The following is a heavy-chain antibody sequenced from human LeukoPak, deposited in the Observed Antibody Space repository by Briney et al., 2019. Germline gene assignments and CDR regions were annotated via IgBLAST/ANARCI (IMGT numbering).Heavy chain of an antibody. CDR1: GFTFSSYE. CDR3: AKVGYYDSSGYFRPFDY. CDR2: ISGSGGST. D-gene: IGHD3-22*01. V-gene: IGHV3-23*01. Sequence: QSGGSLRLSCAASGFTFSSYEMDWVRQAPGKGLEWVSAISGSGGSTYYADSVKGRFTISRDNSKNTLYLQMNSLRAEDTAVYYCAKVGYYDSSGYFRPFDYWGQGTLVTVSS. J-gene: IGHJ4*02.